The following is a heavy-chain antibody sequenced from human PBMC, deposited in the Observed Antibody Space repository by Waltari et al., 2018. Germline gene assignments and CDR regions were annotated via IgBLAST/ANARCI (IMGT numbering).Heavy chain of an antibody. CDR1: GYTFTSYA. Sequence: QVQLVQSGAEVKKPGASVKVSCKASGYTFTSYAMHWVRQAPGKGLEWMGWINAGNGNTKDSQKFQGRVTITRDTSASTAYMERSSLRAEDTAVYYCARSVGATLYYYYGMDVWGQGTTVTVSS. V-gene: IGHV1-3*01. J-gene: IGHJ6*02. CDR3: ARSVGATLYYYYGMDV. D-gene: IGHD1-26*01. CDR2: INAGNGNT.